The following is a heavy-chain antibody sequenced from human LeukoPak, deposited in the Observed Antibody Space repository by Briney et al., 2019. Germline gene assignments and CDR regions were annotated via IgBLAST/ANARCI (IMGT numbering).Heavy chain of an antibody. Sequence: GASVKVSCKASGYAFTSHDINWVRQATGQGLEWMGWMNPNSGNTGYAQKFQGRVTMTRNTSISTAYMELSSLRSEDTAVYYCARGTGDTMIVVVIDYWGQGTLVTVSS. CDR2: MNPNSGNT. CDR1: GYAFTSHD. D-gene: IGHD3-22*01. J-gene: IGHJ4*02. V-gene: IGHV1-8*01. CDR3: ARGTGDTMIVVVIDY.